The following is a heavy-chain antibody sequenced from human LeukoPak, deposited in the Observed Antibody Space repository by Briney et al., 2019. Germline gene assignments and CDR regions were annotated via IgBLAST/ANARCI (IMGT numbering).Heavy chain of an antibody. J-gene: IGHJ4*02. Sequence: SETLSLTCTVSNGSISAYYWSWIRQPPGEGLEWIGYIYTSGTTNYNPSLKSRVTISADTSKNHFSLKVNSVTAADTAVYYCAGSLPAPKEFAFWGQGTLVTVSS. CDR2: IYTSGTT. CDR1: NGSISAYY. V-gene: IGHV4-4*09. CDR3: AGSLPAPKEFAF. D-gene: IGHD2-2*01.